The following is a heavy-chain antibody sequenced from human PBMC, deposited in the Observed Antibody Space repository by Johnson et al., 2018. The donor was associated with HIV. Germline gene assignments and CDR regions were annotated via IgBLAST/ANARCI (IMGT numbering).Heavy chain of an antibody. CDR2: ISYDGNIK. CDR1: GFTFSSYA. J-gene: IGHJ3*02. Sequence: QVQLVESGGGVVQPGRSLRLSCAPSGFTFSSYAMHWVRQAPGKGLEWVAVISYDGNIKYYADSVKGRFTISRDNSKNTLYLHMNNLRAEDTAVYYCARDLAYNSRWTGAFDIWGQGTMVTVSS. V-gene: IGHV3-30-3*01. CDR3: ARDLAYNSRWTGAFDI. D-gene: IGHD6-13*01.